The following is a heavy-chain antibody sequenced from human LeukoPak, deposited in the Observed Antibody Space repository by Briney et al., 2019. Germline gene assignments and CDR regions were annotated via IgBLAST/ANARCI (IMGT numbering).Heavy chain of an antibody. Sequence: PSETLSLTCTVSGGSISSGSYYWRWIRQPAGKRLEWIGRIYTSGSTNHNPSLKSRVTISVDTSKHQFSLKLSSVTAADTAVYYCARGLLWFLDAFDIWGQGTMVTVSS. D-gene: IGHD5-18*01. V-gene: IGHV4-61*02. CDR1: GGSISSGSYY. CDR3: ARGLLWFLDAFDI. CDR2: IYTSGST. J-gene: IGHJ3*02.